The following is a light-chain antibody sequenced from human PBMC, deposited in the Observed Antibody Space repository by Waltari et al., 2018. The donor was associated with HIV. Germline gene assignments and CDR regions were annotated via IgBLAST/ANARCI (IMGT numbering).Light chain of an antibody. Sequence: IVLTQSPDSLAVSLGERATINCKSSQTVLSTSDNKNYLAWYQQKPGQPPKLLIYWASSQGSGVPDRFSSSGSGADFTLTITSLQAEDVALYCCQQYSSAITFGQGTRLEIK. CDR2: WAS. V-gene: IGKV4-1*01. CDR3: QQYSSAIT. J-gene: IGKJ5*01. CDR1: QTVLSTSDNKNY.